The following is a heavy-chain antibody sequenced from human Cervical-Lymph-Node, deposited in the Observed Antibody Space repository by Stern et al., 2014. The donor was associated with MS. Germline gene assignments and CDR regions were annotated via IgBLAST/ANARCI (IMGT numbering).Heavy chain of an antibody. CDR2: IYTSGST. J-gene: IGHJ5*01. V-gene: IGHV4-31*03. D-gene: IGHD2-2*01. CDR3: ARKGAIVPAAIENWFDS. CDR1: GGSISSGGYF. Sequence: QVQLQESGPGLVKPSQTLSLTCTVSGGSISSGGYFWSWIRQHPGKGLEWIGNIYTSGSTYYTPSLKSRVTISVDPYKNQFSLNLSSVTAADTAVYYCARKGAIVPAAIENWFDSWGQGTLVTVSS.